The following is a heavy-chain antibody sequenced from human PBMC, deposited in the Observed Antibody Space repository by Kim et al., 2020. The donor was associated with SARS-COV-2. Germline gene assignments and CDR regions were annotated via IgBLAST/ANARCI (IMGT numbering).Heavy chain of an antibody. CDR3: AGRVGD. V-gene: IGHV3-48*01. J-gene: IGHJ1*01. Sequence: GGSLRLSCVASGFTFSSYGMHWVRQAPGKGLEWVAYISSSSDTIYYADSVKGRFTISRDTAKKTLYLQMNSLRAEDTAVYYCAGRVGDRGRGTVVTVSS. CDR1: GFTFSSYG. CDR2: ISSSSDTI. D-gene: IGHD2-8*01.